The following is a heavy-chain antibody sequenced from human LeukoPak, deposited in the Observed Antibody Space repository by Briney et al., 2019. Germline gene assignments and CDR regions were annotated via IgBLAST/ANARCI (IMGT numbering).Heavy chain of an antibody. CDR2: MSPNSGNT. J-gene: IGHJ4*02. CDR3: VRRNTLVVAGLDS. V-gene: IGHV1-8*01. Sequence: ASVKVSCKASGYTFTSYDINWVRQATGQGLEWMGWMSPNSGNTGYAQKFQGRVTMTRNTSISTAYMELSSLRSEDTAVYYCVRRNTLVVAGLDSWGQGTLVTVSS. D-gene: IGHD2-21*01. CDR1: GYTFTSYD.